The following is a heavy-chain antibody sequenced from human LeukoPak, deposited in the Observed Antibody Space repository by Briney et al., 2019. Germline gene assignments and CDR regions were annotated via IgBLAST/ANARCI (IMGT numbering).Heavy chain of an antibody. J-gene: IGHJ4*02. D-gene: IGHD4-17*01. V-gene: IGHV3-23*01. CDR1: GFTFSTYA. CDR3: AKDSRGTTTTTYYFDC. Sequence: GGSLRLSCAASGFTFSTYAMTWVRQAPGKGLEWVSGISGGGSYTYYADSVKGRFTISRDNSKNTLSLQMNSLRAEDTAVYYCAKDSRGTTTTTYYFDCWGQGTLVTVSS. CDR2: ISGGGSYT.